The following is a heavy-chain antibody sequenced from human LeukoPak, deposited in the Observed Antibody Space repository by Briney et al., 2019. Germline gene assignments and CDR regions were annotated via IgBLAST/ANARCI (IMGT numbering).Heavy chain of an antibody. CDR3: ARGKYASASSRQSY. CDR2: INPNSGGT. Sequence: ASVKVSCKASGYTFTGYYMHWVRQAPGQGLEWMGWINPNSGGTNYAQKFQGRVTMTRDTSISTAYMEMSRLRSDDTAVYYCARGKYASASSRQSYWGQGTLVTVSS. CDR1: GYTFTGYY. D-gene: IGHD3-10*01. V-gene: IGHV1-2*02. J-gene: IGHJ4*02.